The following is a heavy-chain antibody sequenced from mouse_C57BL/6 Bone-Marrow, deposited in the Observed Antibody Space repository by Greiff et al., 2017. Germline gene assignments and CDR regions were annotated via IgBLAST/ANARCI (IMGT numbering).Heavy chain of an antibody. CDR2: ISDGGSYT. CDR1: GFTFSSYA. J-gene: IGHJ4*01. D-gene: IGHD1-1*01. Sequence: EVKVVESGGGLVKPGGSLQLSCAASGFTFSSYAMSWVRQTPEKRLEWVATISDGGSYTYYPDNVKGRFTISRDNAKNNLYLHMSHLKSEDTAMYYCARDTTVVAYYYAMDYWGQGTSVTVSS. V-gene: IGHV5-4*01. CDR3: ARDTTVVAYYYAMDY.